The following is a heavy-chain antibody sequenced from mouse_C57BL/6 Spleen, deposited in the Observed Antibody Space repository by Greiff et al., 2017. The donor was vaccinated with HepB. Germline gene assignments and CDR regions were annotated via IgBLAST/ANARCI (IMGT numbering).Heavy chain of an antibody. CDR3: ASPYSNYDWYFDV. D-gene: IGHD2-5*01. V-gene: IGHV5-17*01. J-gene: IGHJ1*03. Sequence: DVKLVESGGGLVKPGGSLKLSCAASGFTFSDYGMHWVRQAPEKGLEWVAYISSGSSTIYYADTVKGRFTISRDNAKNTLFLQMTSLRSEDTAMYYCASPYSNYDWYFDVWGTGTTVTVSS. CDR1: GFTFSDYG. CDR2: ISSGSSTI.